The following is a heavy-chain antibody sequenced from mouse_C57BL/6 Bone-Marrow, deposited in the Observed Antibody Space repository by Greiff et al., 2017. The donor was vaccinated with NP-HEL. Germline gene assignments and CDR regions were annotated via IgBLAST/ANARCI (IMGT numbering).Heavy chain of an antibody. V-gene: IGHV2-5*01. CDR2: IWRGGST. Sequence: VQVESGPGLVQPSQSLSITCTVSGFSLTSYGVHWVRQSPGKGLEWLGVIWRGGSTDYNAAFMSRLSITKDNSKSQVFFKMNSLQADDTSIYYCAKEDAYYSNYSAYWGQGTLVTVSA. CDR3: AKEDAYYSNYSAY. D-gene: IGHD2-5*01. CDR1: GFSLTSYG. J-gene: IGHJ3*01.